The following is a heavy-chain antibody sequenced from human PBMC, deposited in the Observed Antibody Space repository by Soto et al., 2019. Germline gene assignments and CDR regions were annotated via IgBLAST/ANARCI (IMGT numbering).Heavy chain of an antibody. Sequence: SETLSLTCTVSCGSISSSSYYWGWIRQPPGKGLEWIGSIYYSGSTYYNPSLKSRVTISVDTSKNQFSLKLSSVTAADTAVYYCARLVREMATIVGYFDYWGQGTLVTVSS. CDR2: IYYSGST. J-gene: IGHJ4*02. CDR1: CGSISSSSYY. D-gene: IGHD5-12*01. V-gene: IGHV4-39*01. CDR3: ARLVREMATIVGYFDY.